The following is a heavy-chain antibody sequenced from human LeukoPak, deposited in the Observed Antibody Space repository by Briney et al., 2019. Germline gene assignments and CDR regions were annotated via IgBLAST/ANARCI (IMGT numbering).Heavy chain of an antibody. CDR2: ISGSGGST. J-gene: IGHJ4*02. CDR1: GFTFSSYA. V-gene: IGHV3-23*01. CDR3: ATNYDILTGPDY. D-gene: IGHD3-9*01. Sequence: GGSLRLSCAASGFTFSSYAMHWVRQAPGKGLEWVSAISGSGGSTYYADSVKGRFTISRDNSKNTLYLQMNSLRAEDTAVYYCATNYDILTGPDYWGQGTLVTVSS.